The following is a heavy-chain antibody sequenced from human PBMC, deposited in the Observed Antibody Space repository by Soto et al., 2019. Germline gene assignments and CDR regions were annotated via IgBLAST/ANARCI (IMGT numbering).Heavy chain of an antibody. CDR3: ARHSGYDYVFDY. J-gene: IGHJ4*02. Sequence: QVQLVQSGAEVKKPGASVKVSCKASGYTFTGYYIHWVRQAPGQGLEWMGWINPNNGDTNYAQKFQGRVTMTRDTSTSTACMELSSLRFDDTAVYYCARHSGYDYVFDYWGQGTLVTVSS. V-gene: IGHV1-2*02. CDR2: INPNNGDT. CDR1: GYTFTGYY. D-gene: IGHD5-12*01.